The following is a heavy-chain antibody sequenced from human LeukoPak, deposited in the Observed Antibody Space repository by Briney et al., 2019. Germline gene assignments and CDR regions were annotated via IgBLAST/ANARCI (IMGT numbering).Heavy chain of an antibody. Sequence: GGSLRLSCAASGFTFSSYAMSWVRQAPGEGLEWVSAMSGSGDSTYYADSVKGRFTISRDNGKNTVYLQMNSLRAEDTAVYYCATLNSFGNDYWGQGVLVTVSS. V-gene: IGHV3-23*01. CDR2: MSGSGDST. CDR1: GFTFSSYA. D-gene: IGHD5-18*01. J-gene: IGHJ4*02. CDR3: ATLNSFGNDY.